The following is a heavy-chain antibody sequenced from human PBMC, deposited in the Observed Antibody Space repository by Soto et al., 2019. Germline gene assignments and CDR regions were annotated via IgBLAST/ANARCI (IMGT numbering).Heavy chain of an antibody. D-gene: IGHD4-17*01. V-gene: IGHV1-69*06. J-gene: IGHJ6*02. CDR1: GGTFSSYA. Sequence: QVQLVQSGAEVKKPGSSVKVSCKASGGTFSSYAISWVRQAPGQGLEWMGGIIPIFGTANYAQKFQGRVTITADKSTSTAYMELSSLRSEDTAVYYCARDLKTTVTGAYYYYYYGMDVWGQGTTVTVSS. CDR3: ARDLKTTVTGAYYYYYYGMDV. CDR2: IIPIFGTA.